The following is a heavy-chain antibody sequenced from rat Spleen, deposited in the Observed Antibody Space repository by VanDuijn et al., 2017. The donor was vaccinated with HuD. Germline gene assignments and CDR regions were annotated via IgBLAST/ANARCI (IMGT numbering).Heavy chain of an antibody. V-gene: IGHV5S10*01. D-gene: IGHD1-5*01. Sequence: EVQLVESGGGLVQPGGSLRLSCAASGFTFSDYNMAWVRQAPKKGLEWVATIIYDGSSTYYRDSVKGRFTVSRDNAKSTLYLQMDSLRSEDTATYYCTTNNLGTNHNYFADWGQGTLVTVSS. J-gene: IGHJ3*01. CDR1: GFTFSDYN. CDR2: IIYDGSST. CDR3: TTNNLGTNHNYFAD.